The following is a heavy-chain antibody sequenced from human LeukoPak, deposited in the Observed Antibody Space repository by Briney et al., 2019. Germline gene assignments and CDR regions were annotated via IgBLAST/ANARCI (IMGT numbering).Heavy chain of an antibody. Sequence: SGPALVKPTQTLTLTCSFSGFSLSTPGMRVSWIRQPPGKALEWLARLGWDDDKFYRTSLRTRLTISKDTSKDQVVLTMTHMDPVDTGTYYCARMAYSGSYWTSFDYWGKGTLVIVSS. CDR2: LGWDDDK. CDR3: ARMAYSGSYWTSFDY. V-gene: IGHV2-70*04. CDR1: GFSLSTPGMR. D-gene: IGHD1-26*01. J-gene: IGHJ4*02.